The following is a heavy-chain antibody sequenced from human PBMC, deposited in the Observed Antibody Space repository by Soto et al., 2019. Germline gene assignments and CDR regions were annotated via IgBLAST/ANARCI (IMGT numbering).Heavy chain of an antibody. D-gene: IGHD3-22*01. J-gene: IGHJ4*02. CDR2: IIPIFGTA. CDR1: GGTFSSYA. CDR3: ARKGRDDSSGPLNY. Sequence: GASVKVYWKASGGTFSSYAISWVRQAPGQGLEWMGGIIPIFGTANYAQKFQGRVTITADESTSTAYMELSSLRSEDTAVYYCARKGRDDSSGPLNYWGQGTLVTVSS. V-gene: IGHV1-69*13.